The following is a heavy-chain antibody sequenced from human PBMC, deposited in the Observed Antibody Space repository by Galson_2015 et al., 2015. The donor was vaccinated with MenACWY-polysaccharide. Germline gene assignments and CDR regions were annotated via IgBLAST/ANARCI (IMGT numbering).Heavy chain of an antibody. D-gene: IGHD2-2*02. CDR1: GYTFTSYG. V-gene: IGHV7-4-1*02. Sequence: SVKVSCKASGYTFTSYGVSWVRQAPGQGLEWMGWINTNTGNPTYAQGFTGRFVYSLDTSVSTAYLQISSLKAEDTAVYYCARDQYCSSTSCFTYFYYGMDVWGQGTTVTVSS. CDR3: ARDQYCSSTSCFTYFYYGMDV. J-gene: IGHJ6*02. CDR2: INTNTGNP.